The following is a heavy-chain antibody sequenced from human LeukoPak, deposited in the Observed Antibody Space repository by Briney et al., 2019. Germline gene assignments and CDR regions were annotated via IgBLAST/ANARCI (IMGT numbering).Heavy chain of an antibody. CDR1: GFTFSTYW. J-gene: IGHJ5*02. V-gene: IGHV3-15*01. D-gene: IGHD1-7*01. CDR3: TTPRYNWNYDYWFDP. Sequence: PGGSLRLSCAASGFTFSTYWMSWVRQAPGKGLEWVGRIKSKTDGGTTDYAAPVKGRFTISRDDSKNTLYLQMNSLKTEDTAVYYCTTPRYNWNYDYWFDPWGQGTLVTVSS. CDR2: IKSKTDGGTT.